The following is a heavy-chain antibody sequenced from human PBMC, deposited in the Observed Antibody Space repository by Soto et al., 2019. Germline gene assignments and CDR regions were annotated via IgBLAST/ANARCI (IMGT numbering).Heavy chain of an antibody. J-gene: IGHJ6*02. CDR3: ARDRVQMVDGLDV. Sequence: QVQLVESGGGVVQPGRSLRLSCAASGFTFSNNGMHWVRQAPGKVLEWVAVIWYDGITKYYADSVKGRFIISRDNSQNTVYLHMNSMRAVDTAVYYCARDRVQMVDGLDVWGQGTKVTVSS. D-gene: IGHD2-15*01. CDR2: IWYDGITK. V-gene: IGHV3-33*01. CDR1: GFTFSNNG.